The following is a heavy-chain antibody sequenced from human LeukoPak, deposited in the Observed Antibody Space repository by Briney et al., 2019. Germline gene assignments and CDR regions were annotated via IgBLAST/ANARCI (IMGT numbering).Heavy chain of an antibody. CDR3: ARGTLDLYSSGWYYFDY. CDR1: GFTFSSYA. J-gene: IGHJ4*02. CDR2: ISYDGSNK. Sequence: GGSLRLSCAASGFTFSSYAMHWVRQAPGKGLEWAAVISYDGSNKYYADSVKGRFTISRDNSKNTLYLQMNSLRAEDTAVYYCARGTLDLYSSGWYYFDYWGQGTLVTVSS. V-gene: IGHV3-30*04. D-gene: IGHD6-19*01.